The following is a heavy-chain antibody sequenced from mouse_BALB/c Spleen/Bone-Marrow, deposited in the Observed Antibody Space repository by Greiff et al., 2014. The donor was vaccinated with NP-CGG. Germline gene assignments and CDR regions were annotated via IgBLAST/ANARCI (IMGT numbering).Heavy chain of an antibody. V-gene: IGHV5-12-1*01. CDR3: TRHGGYYPYYYAMDY. Sequence: VQLKESGGSLVKPGGSLKLSCAASGFAFSSYDMSWVRQTPEKRLEWVAYISHGGGTTYYSDTVKGRFTISRDNAKNTLYLQMSSLKSEDTAIYYCTRHGGYYPYYYAMDYWGQGTSVTVSS. CDR1: GFAFSSYD. D-gene: IGHD2-3*01. J-gene: IGHJ4*01. CDR2: ISHGGGTT.